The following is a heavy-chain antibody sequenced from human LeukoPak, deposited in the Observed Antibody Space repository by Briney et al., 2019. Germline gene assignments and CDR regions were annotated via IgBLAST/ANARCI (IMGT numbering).Heavy chain of an antibody. CDR2: ISYDGSNK. J-gene: IGHJ4*02. CDR1: GYTFHSYW. V-gene: IGHV3-30*19. CDR3: ARDWRDYGDYGGLDY. Sequence: GESLKISCKGSGYTFHSYWIAWVRQAPGKGLEWVAVISYDGSNKYYADSVKGRFTISRDNSKNTLYLQMNSLRAEDTAVYYCARDWRDYGDYGGLDYWGQGTLVTVSS. D-gene: IGHD4-17*01.